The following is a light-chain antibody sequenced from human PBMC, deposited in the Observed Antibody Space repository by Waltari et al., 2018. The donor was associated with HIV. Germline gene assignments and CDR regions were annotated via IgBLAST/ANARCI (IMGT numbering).Light chain of an antibody. CDR2: DDT. J-gene: IGLJ2*01. CDR3: QVWDNSNDVVV. Sequence: SYVLTQPPSVSVAPGQTARITCGGNNIGSKSVHWYQQKPGQAPGMVVYDDTDRPSGIPERFSGSNSGNTATLTISRVEAGDEADYYCQVWDNSNDVVVFGGGTKLTVL. CDR1: NIGSKS. V-gene: IGLV3-21*02.